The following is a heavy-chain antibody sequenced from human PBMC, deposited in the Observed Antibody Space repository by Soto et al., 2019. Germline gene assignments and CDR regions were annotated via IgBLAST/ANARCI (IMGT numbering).Heavy chain of an antibody. J-gene: IGHJ2*01. Sequence: EVQLLESGGGLVQPGGSLRLSCAASGFTFSAYAMGWVRQAPGKGLEWVSTIHGGGGATHYADSVKGRFTISRDDSKNTLHAQMNSLRAKNTAFYYCAKVEGRPREYWYLDFWGRGTLVTVSS. CDR2: IHGGGGAT. CDR1: GFTFSAYA. CDR3: AKVEGRPREYWYLDF. V-gene: IGHV3-23*01.